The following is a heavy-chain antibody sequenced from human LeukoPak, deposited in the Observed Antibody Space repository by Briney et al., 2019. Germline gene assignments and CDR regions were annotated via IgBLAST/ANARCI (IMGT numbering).Heavy chain of an antibody. CDR1: GFTVSSNF. V-gene: IGHV3-53*01. D-gene: IGHD5-24*01. CDR2: IYSGGST. J-gene: IGHJ4*02. CDR3: ARTQVRWVGYFDY. Sequence: GGSLRLSCAASGFTVSSNFMSWVRQAPGKGLEWVSVIYSGGSTYYADPVKGRFTISRDNSKNTLYLQMNSLRAEDTAVYYCARTQVRWVGYFDYWGQGTLVTVSS.